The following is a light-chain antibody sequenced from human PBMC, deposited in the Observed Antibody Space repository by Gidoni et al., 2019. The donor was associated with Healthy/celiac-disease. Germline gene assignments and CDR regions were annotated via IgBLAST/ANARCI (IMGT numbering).Light chain of an antibody. V-gene: IGKV1-5*03. J-gene: IGKJ2*01. CDR2: KAS. Sequence: DIQMTQSPSTLSASVGDRVTITCRASQSISSRLAWYQQKPGKAPKILISKASSLESGVPSRFSGSGSGTEFTLTISSLQPDDFATYYCQQYNSYPYTFGQGTKLEIK. CDR3: QQYNSYPYT. CDR1: QSISSR.